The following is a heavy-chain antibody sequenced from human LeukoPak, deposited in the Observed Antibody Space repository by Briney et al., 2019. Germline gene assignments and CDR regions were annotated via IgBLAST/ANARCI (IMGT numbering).Heavy chain of an antibody. Sequence: SGGSLRLSCAASGFTFGNYAMHWVRQAPGKGLEWVACIGYDGSNKYYADSVKGRITISRDNSKNTVHVQMNSLRADDTAVYYCAKDPSTIYSSGLDYWGQGVLVTVSS. V-gene: IGHV3-30*02. CDR1: GFTFGNYA. J-gene: IGHJ4*02. CDR2: IGYDGSNK. CDR3: AKDPSTIYSSGLDY. D-gene: IGHD6-19*01.